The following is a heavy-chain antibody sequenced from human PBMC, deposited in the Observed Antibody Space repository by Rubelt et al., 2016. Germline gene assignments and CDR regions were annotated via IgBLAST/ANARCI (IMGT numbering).Heavy chain of an antibody. Sequence: QVHLVQSAIEVKKPGASVKISCKTSGYTFTTYGIIWVRRAPGQGLEWMGWINTYNDKTNYPQKFQGRVSMTTDSSTNTAYMELRSLRSDDTAVYYCARGYFDSTGDLDYWGQGTLVTVSS. CDR1: GYTFTTYG. V-gene: IGHV1-18*01. CDR3: ARGYFDSTGDLDY. D-gene: IGHD3-22*01. J-gene: IGHJ4*02. CDR2: INTYNDKT.